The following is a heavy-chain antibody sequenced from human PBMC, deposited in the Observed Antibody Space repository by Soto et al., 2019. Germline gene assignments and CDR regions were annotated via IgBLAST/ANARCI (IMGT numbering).Heavy chain of an antibody. CDR2: THYSGNT. D-gene: IGHD4-17*01. V-gene: IGHV4-59*01. CDR3: ARHTATIRAGFDY. Sequence: QVQLQESGPGLVRPSETLSLTCSVSGASISSYYWDWIRQPPGKGLEWIGYTHYSGNTNYHPSLTSRVTISLDTSRNQFSLKLSSVTAADTAVYYCARHTATIRAGFDYWGQGALVTFSS. CDR1: GASISSYY. J-gene: IGHJ4*02.